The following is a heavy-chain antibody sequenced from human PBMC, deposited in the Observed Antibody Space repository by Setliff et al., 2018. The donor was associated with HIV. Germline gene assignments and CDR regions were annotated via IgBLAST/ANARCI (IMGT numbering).Heavy chain of an antibody. Sequence: ASVKVSCKASGDTFSNSAIYWVRQAPGQGLEWMGWINTNTGNPTYAQGFTGRFVFSLDTSVSTAYLQISSLKAEDTAVYYCARDNEWLVVREGAFDIWGQGTMVTVSS. CDR2: INTNTGNP. D-gene: IGHD6-19*01. J-gene: IGHJ3*02. CDR3: ARDNEWLVVREGAFDI. V-gene: IGHV7-4-1*02. CDR1: GDTFSNSA.